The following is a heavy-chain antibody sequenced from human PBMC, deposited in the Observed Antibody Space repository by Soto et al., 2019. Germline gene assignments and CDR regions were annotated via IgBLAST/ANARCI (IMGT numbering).Heavy chain of an antibody. CDR3: ARRRDCSSTSCYGALDP. CDR2: IYYSGST. Sequence: QVQLQESGPGLVKPSETLSLTCTVSGGSISSYYWSWIRPPPGKGLERLGYIYYSGSTNYNPALKSRVTIPEDTSKNRYSLKLSPVTAADTAVYDCARRRDCSSTSCYGALDPWGQGTLVTVSS. D-gene: IGHD2-2*01. J-gene: IGHJ5*02. V-gene: IGHV4-59*08. CDR1: GGSISSYY.